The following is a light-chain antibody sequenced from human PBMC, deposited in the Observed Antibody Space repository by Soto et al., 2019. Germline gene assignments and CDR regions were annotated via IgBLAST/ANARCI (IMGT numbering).Light chain of an antibody. J-gene: IGKJ1*01. CDR2: LGS. V-gene: IGKV2-28*01. CDR1: QSLLHYNGYNY. CDR3: MQALQTPRT. Sequence: DIVMTQSPVSLPVTPGEPASISCRSSQSLLHYNGYNYLDWYLQKSGQSPQLLIYLGSNRASGVPDRFSGSGSGTDFTLKISRVEAEDVGIYYCMQALQTPRTFGQGTKVEI.